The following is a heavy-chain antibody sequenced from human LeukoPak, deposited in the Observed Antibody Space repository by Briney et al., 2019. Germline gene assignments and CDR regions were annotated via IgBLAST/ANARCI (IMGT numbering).Heavy chain of an antibody. CDR3: AREGGDLRWKNRFDF. CDR2: TSNDGSSK. D-gene: IGHD4-23*01. CDR1: GFTVSSNY. J-gene: IGHJ4*02. Sequence: SGGSLRLSCAASGFTVSSNYMSWVRQAPGKGLEWVALTSNDGSSKYYTDSVKGRFTISRDNSKNTLYLQMNSLRAEDTAVYYCAREGGDLRWKNRFDFWGQGTLVTVSS. V-gene: IGHV3-30*03.